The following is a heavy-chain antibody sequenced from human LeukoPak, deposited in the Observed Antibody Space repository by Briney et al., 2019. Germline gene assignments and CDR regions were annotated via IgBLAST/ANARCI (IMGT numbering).Heavy chain of an antibody. CDR2: IYTSGST. Sequence: SETLSLTCTVSGGSISSYYWSWIRQPAGKGLEWIGRIYTSGSTNYNPSLKSRVTMSVDTSKNQFSLKLSSVTAADTAVYYCARGLWWLRSKNHWFDPWGQGTLVTVSS. J-gene: IGHJ5*02. CDR1: GGSISSYY. D-gene: IGHD5-12*01. V-gene: IGHV4-4*07. CDR3: ARGLWWLRSKNHWFDP.